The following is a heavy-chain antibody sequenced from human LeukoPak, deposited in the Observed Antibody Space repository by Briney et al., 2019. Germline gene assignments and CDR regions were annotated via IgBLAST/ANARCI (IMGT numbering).Heavy chain of an antibody. CDR3: AKRYCSSTSCSYFDY. CDR2: ISGSGGST. CDR1: GFTFSSYA. Sequence: GGSLRLSCAASGFTFSSYAMSWVRQAPGEGLERVSAISGSGGSTNYADSVKGRFTISRDNPKNTLYLQMNSLRAEDTAVYYCAKRYCSSTSCSYFDYWGQGTLVTVSS. V-gene: IGHV3-23*01. D-gene: IGHD2-2*01. J-gene: IGHJ4*02.